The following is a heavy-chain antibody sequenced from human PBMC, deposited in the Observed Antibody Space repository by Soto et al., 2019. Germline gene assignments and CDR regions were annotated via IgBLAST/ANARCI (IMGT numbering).Heavy chain of an antibody. CDR2: IYYSGST. CDR3: ARVFVVVPAYDY. Sequence: PSETLSLTCTVSGGSISSGGYYWSWIRQHPGKGLEWIGYIYYSGSTYYNPSLKSRVTISVDTSKNQFSLKLSSVTAADTAVYYCARVFVVVPAYDYWGQGXLVTVYS. J-gene: IGHJ4*02. V-gene: IGHV4-31*03. D-gene: IGHD2-2*01. CDR1: GGSISSGGYY.